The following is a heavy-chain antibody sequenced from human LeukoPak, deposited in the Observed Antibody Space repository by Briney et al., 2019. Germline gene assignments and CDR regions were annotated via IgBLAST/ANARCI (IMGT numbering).Heavy chain of an antibody. CDR3: AREQYSSSPFGY. V-gene: IGHV4-59*01. CDR1: GGSISSYY. D-gene: IGHD6-6*01. Sequence: SETLSLTCTVSGGSISSYYWSWIRQPPGKGLEWIGYIYYSGCTNYNPSLKSRVTISVDTSKNQFSLKLSSVTAADTAVYYCAREQYSSSPFGYWGQGTLVTVSS. J-gene: IGHJ4*02. CDR2: IYYSGCT.